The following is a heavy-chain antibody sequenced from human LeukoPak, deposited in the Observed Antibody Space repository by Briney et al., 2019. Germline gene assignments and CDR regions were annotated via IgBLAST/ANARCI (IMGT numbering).Heavy chain of an antibody. D-gene: IGHD1-26*01. CDR1: GFTFTNYV. V-gene: IGHV3-23*01. CDR2: IYYSGGRT. CDR3: ATRPRELLSGIP. Sequence: GSLRLSCAAPGFTFTNYVMTWVRQAPGKRLWWISSIYYSGGRTYYADSVRGRFTISRDNSRSMLYLQMSSLRAEDTAVYYCATRPRELLSGIPWGQGTMVTVSS. J-gene: IGHJ3*01.